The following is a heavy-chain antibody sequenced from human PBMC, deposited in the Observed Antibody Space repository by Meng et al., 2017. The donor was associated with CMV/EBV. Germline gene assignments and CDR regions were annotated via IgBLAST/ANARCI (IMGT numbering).Heavy chain of an antibody. CDR2: IYYSGST. D-gene: IGHD2-2*01. J-gene: IGHJ3*02. CDR1: GGSISSYY. Sequence: SETLSLTCTVSGGSISSYYWSWIRQPPGKGLEWIGYIYYSGSTNYNPSLKSRVTISVDTSKNQFSLKLSSVTAADTAVYYCAGGYQLLSPRGAFDIWGQGTMVTVSS. CDR3: AGGYQLLSPRGAFDI. V-gene: IGHV4-59*01.